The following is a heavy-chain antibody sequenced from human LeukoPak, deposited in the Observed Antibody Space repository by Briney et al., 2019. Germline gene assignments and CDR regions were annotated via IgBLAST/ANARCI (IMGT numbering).Heavy chain of an antibody. CDR1: GFTSGIYA. D-gene: IGHD5-18*01. Sequence: GGSLRLSCAASGFTSGIYAVSWVRQAPGKGLEWVSAISGSGGSTYYADSVKGRFTIPRDNSKNTLYLQMNSLRAEDTAVYYCAKPNGGSRGYSYGYGYWGQGTLVTVSS. J-gene: IGHJ4*02. CDR3: AKPNGGSRGYSYGYGY. CDR2: ISGSGGST. V-gene: IGHV3-23*01.